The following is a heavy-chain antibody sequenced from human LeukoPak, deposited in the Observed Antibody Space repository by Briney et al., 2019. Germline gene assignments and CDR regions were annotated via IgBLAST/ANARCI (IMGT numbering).Heavy chain of an antibody. J-gene: IGHJ6*03. Sequence: GASVKVSCKASGYTFTGYYMHWVRQAPGQGLEWMGWINPNSGGTNYAQKFQGRVTMTRDTSISTAYMELSRLRSDDTAVYYCARRPRYCTNGVCYPNYYYYYMDVWGKGTTVTVSS. V-gene: IGHV1-2*02. CDR1: GYTFTGYY. D-gene: IGHD2-8*01. CDR2: INPNSGGT. CDR3: ARRPRYCTNGVCYPNYYYYYMDV.